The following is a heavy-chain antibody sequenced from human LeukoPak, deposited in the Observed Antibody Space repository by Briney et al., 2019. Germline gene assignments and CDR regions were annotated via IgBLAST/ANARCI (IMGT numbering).Heavy chain of an antibody. V-gene: IGHV3-74*01. CDR1: GFTFSSYW. CDR3: TRDITLTRGGRSDY. CDR2: INSDGKTT. J-gene: IGHJ4*02. D-gene: IGHD3-10*01. Sequence: GGSLRLSCAASGFTFSSYWMYWVRQAPGKGLVWVSRINSDGKTTNYADSVKGRFTISRDNAKNTLYLQMNSLRAEDTAVYYCTRDITLTRGGRSDYWGQGPLVTVSA.